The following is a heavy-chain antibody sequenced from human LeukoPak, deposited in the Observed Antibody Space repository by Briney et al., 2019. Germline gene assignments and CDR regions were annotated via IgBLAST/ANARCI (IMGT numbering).Heavy chain of an antibody. CDR2: IIPIFGTA. Sequence: ASVKVSCKASGGTFSSYAISWVRQAPGQGLEWMGGIIPIFGTANYAQKFQGRVTITTDESTSTAYMELSSLRSEDTAVYYCAREDDSSGYYYVGYFDYWGQGTLVTVSS. J-gene: IGHJ4*02. CDR3: AREDDSSGYYYVGYFDY. D-gene: IGHD3-22*01. V-gene: IGHV1-69*05. CDR1: GGTFSSYA.